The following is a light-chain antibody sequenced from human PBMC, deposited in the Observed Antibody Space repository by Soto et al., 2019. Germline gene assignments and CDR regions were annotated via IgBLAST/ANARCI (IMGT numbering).Light chain of an antibody. CDR1: QSVSSSY. CDR3: QQYGSSPPIT. J-gene: IGKJ5*01. CDR2: GAS. V-gene: IGKV3-20*01. Sequence: EIVLTQSPGTLSLSPGERATLSCRASQSVSSSYFAWYQQTPGQAPRLLIYGASSRATGIPDRFSGSGSGTDFPLTISRLAPEDFAVYYCQQYGSSPPITFGQGTRLEIK.